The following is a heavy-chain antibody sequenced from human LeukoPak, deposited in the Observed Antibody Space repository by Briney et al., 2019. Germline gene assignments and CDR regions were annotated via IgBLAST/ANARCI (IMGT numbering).Heavy chain of an antibody. V-gene: IGHV1-2*02. J-gene: IGHJ6*03. CDR3: AREGVAVAGYYYYYYMDV. CDR2: INPNGGGT. D-gene: IGHD6-19*01. Sequence: ASVKVSCKASGYTFTGYYIHWVRQAPGQGLEWVGWINPNGGGTNYAQKFQGRVTMTRDTSISTAYMELSRLRSDDTAVYYCAREGVAVAGYYYYYYMDVWGKGTTVTVSS. CDR1: GYTFTGYY.